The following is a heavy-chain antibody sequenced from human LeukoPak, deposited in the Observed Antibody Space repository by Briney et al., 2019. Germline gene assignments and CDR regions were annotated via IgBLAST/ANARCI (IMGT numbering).Heavy chain of an antibody. CDR1: GGSISSYY. Sequence: SETLSLTCTVSGGSISSYYWSWIRQPPGKGLEWIGRIYISGTTNYNSSLKSRITRSLDTSKNQLSLKLSSVTAADTAVYYCARDEAGSGYIDYWGQGTLVTVSS. V-gene: IGHV4-4*07. D-gene: IGHD3-22*01. CDR3: ARDEAGSGYIDY. J-gene: IGHJ4*01. CDR2: IYISGTT.